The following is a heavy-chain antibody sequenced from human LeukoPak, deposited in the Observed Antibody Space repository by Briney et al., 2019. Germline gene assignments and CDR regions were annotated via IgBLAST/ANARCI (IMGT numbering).Heavy chain of an antibody. CDR1: GFTFTTYS. Sequence: PGGSLRLSCAASGFTFTTYSMNWVRQAPGKGLEWVSYISSSSTIYHADSLKGRFAISRDNAKNSLYLQMNSLRDEDTAVYYCARGYYGSYAFDIWGQGTMVTASS. D-gene: IGHD3-10*01. CDR3: ARGYYGSYAFDI. J-gene: IGHJ3*02. CDR2: ISSSSTI. V-gene: IGHV3-48*02.